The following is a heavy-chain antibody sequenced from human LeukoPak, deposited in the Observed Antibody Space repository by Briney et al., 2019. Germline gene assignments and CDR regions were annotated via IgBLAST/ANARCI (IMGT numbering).Heavy chain of an antibody. D-gene: IGHD6-6*01. V-gene: IGHV3-20*04. Sequence: GGSLRLSCAASGFTFSNYWMNWVRQAPGKGLEWVSGIYWNGGSTGYADSVKGRFTISRDNAKNSLYLQMNSLRAEDTALYYCARHLVPYYYYYMDVWGKGTTVTVSS. J-gene: IGHJ6*03. CDR3: ARHLVPYYYYYMDV. CDR2: IYWNGGST. CDR1: GFTFSNYW.